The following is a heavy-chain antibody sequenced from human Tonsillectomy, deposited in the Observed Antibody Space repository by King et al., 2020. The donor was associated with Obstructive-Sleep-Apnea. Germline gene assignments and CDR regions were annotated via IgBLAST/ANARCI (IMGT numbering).Heavy chain of an antibody. D-gene: IGHD4-23*01. J-gene: IGHJ4*02. CDR1: GGSISSYY. V-gene: IGHV4-59*08. CDR2: IYYSGST. Sequence: QLQESGPGLVKPSETLSLTCTVSGGSISSYYWSWIRQPPGKGLEWIGYIYYSGSTNYNPSLKSRVTISVDTSKNQFSLKLSSVTAADTAVYYCARSGYGGNSGRFDYWGQGTLVTVSS. CDR3: ARSGYGGNSGRFDY.